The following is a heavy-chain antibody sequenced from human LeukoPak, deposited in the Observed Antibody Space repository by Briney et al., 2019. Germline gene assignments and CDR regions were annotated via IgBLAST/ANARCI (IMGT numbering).Heavy chain of an antibody. CDR3: ARGTPSAYSSSWRTFDWYFDL. Sequence: PGGSLRLSCAASGFTFSSYWMSWVRQAPGKGLEWVANIKQDGSEKYYVDSVKGRFTISRDNAKNSLYLQMNSLRAEDTAVYYCARGTPSAYSSSWRTFDWYFDLWGRGTLVTVSS. J-gene: IGHJ2*01. CDR2: IKQDGSEK. D-gene: IGHD6-13*01. V-gene: IGHV3-7*01. CDR1: GFTFSSYW.